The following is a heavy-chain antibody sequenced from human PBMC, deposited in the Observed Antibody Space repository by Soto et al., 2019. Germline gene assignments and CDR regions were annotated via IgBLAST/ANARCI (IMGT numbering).Heavy chain of an antibody. J-gene: IGHJ4*02. Sequence: PVKVSCKASGGTFSSYAISWVRQAPGQGLEWMGGIIPIFGTANYAQKFQGRVTITADESTSTAYMELSSLRSEDTAVYYCARGGPYSGSYHDYWGQGTLVTVSS. CDR3: ARGGPYSGSYHDY. CDR2: IIPIFGTA. V-gene: IGHV1-69*13. CDR1: GGTFSSYA. D-gene: IGHD1-26*01.